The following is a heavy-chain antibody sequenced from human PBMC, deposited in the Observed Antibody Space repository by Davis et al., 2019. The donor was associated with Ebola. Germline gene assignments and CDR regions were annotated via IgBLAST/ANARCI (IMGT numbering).Heavy chain of an antibody. CDR3: ARWIIAAAGELHY. D-gene: IGHD6-13*01. V-gene: IGHV1-69*13. CDR1: GYTFTSYA. CDR2: IIPIFGTA. Sequence: SVKVSCKASGYTFTSYAISWVRQAPGQGLEWMGGIIPIFGTANYAQKFQGRVTITADESTSTAYMELSSLRSEDTAVYYCARWIIAAAGELHYWGQGTLVTVSS. J-gene: IGHJ4*02.